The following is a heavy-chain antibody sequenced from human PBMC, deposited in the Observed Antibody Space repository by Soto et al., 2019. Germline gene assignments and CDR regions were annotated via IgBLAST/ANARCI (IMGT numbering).Heavy chain of an antibody. V-gene: IGHV4-59*01. CDR3: ASGRGYSYGSFDY. D-gene: IGHD5-18*01. J-gene: IGHJ4*02. CDR2: IYYSGST. CDR1: GGSISSYY. Sequence: QVQLQESGPGLVKPSETLSLTCTVSGGSISSYYWSWIRQPPGKGLEWIGYIYYSGSTNYNPSLKSRGTISVDTSKNQFSLKLSSVTAADTAVYYCASGRGYSYGSFDYWGQGTLVTVSS.